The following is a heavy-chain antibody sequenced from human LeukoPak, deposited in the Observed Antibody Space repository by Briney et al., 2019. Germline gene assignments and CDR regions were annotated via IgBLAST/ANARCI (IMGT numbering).Heavy chain of an antibody. V-gene: IGHV1-8*01. Sequence: ASVKVSCKASGYTFTSYDINWVRQATGQGLEWMGWMNPNSGNTGYAQKFQGRVTMTRNTSISTAYMELSSLRSEDTAVYYCASSPKYQLLYYYYYYGMDVWGQGTTVTVSS. CDR2: MNPNSGNT. CDR1: GYTFTSYD. CDR3: ASSPKYQLLYYYYYYGMDV. J-gene: IGHJ6*02. D-gene: IGHD2-2*01.